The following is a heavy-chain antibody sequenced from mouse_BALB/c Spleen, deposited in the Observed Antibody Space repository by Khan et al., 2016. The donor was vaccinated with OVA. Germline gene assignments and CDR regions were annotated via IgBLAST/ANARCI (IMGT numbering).Heavy chain of an antibody. J-gene: IGHJ3*01. CDR2: VSTGGHYT. D-gene: IGHD1-1*01. CDR1: GFTFSTYG. Sequence: EVELVESGGDVVKPGGSLKLSCAASGFTFSTYGMSWVRQTPDKRLEWVATVSTGGHYTYYPDTVKGRFTISRDNAKNTLYLQMNSLKSEETAMFYGARLAYYYDSEGFAYWGQGTLVTVSA. CDR3: ARLAYYYDSEGFAY. V-gene: IGHV5-6*01.